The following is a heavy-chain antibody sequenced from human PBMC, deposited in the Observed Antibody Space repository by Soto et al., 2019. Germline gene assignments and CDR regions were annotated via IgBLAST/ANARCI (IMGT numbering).Heavy chain of an antibody. D-gene: IGHD3-22*01. CDR1: GGSVSSGSYY. CDR3: ARALAGYYYDSSGYYYFDY. V-gene: IGHV4-61*01. Sequence: QVQLQESGPGLVKPSETLSLTCTVSGGSVSSGSYYWSWIRQPPGKGLEWIGYIYYSGSTNYNPSLKSRVTISVDTSKNQFSLKLSSVTAADPAVYYCARALAGYYYDSSGYYYFDYWGQGTLVTVSS. CDR2: IYYSGST. J-gene: IGHJ4*02.